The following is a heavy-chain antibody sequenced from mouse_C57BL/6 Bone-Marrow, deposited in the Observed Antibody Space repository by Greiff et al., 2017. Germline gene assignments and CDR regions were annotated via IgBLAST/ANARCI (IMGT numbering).Heavy chain of an antibody. CDR2: IYPRDGST. D-gene: IGHD1-1*01. V-gene: IGHV1-85*01. J-gene: IGHJ1*03. CDR3: ARLVFDGSGGDWYFDV. Sequence: QVQLQQSGPELVKPGASVKLSCKASGYTFTSYDINWVKQRPGQGLEWIGWIYPRDGSTKYNEKFKGKATLTVDTSSSTAYMELHSLTSEDSAVYFCARLVFDGSGGDWYFDVWGTGTTVTVSS. CDR1: GYTFTSYD.